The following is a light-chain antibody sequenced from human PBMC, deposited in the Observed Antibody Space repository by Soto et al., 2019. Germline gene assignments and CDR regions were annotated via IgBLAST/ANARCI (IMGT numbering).Light chain of an antibody. V-gene: IGLV2-23*03. CDR1: SSDVGSYNL. J-gene: IGLJ2*01. Sequence: QSVLTQPASVSGSPGQSITISCTGTSSDVGSYNLVSWYQQHPGKAPKLMIYEGSKRPSGVSNRFSGSKSGNTASLTISGLQAEDEADYYCCSYAGISTFVVFGGRTKLTVL. CDR2: EGS. CDR3: CSYAGISTFVV.